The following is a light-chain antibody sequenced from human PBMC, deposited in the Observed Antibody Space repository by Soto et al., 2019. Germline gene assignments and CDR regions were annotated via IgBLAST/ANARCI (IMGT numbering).Light chain of an antibody. V-gene: IGKV1-5*03. J-gene: IGKJ2*01. CDR3: QQYNTYTFT. Sequence: DIQMTQSPSTLSASVGDRVTITCRASQSINTWLAWYQQKPGKAPNLLIYKASRLESGVPSRFSGSGSATEFSLTISSLQPDDFATYYCQQYNTYTFTFGQGTKLEIK. CDR1: QSINTW. CDR2: KAS.